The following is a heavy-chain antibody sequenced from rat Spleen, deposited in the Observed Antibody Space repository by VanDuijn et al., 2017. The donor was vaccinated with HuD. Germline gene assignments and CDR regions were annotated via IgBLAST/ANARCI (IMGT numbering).Heavy chain of an antibody. CDR3: ARGALLGVVTGGWFAY. Sequence: EVQLVESGGGLVQPGRSLKLSCAASGFTFSNYYMAWVRQAPKKGLEWVATISTSGSRTYYPDSVKGRFTISRDNAKSSLYLQMNSLKSEDTATDYCARGALLGVVTGGWFAYWGQGTLVTVSS. D-gene: IGHD1-1*01. CDR1: GFTFSNYY. CDR2: ISTSGSRT. V-gene: IGHV5-25*01. J-gene: IGHJ3*01.